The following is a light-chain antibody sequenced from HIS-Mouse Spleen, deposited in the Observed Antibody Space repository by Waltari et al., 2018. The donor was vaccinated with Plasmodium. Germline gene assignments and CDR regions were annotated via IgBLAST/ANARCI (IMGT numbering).Light chain of an antibody. CDR1: RSDVGSYNF. CDR3: CSYAGSSTYV. CDR2: EGS. J-gene: IGLJ1*01. Sequence: QSALTQPASVSGSPGQSITISCTGTRSDVGSYNFVSWYQQHPGKAPKLMIYEGSKRPSGVSNRFSGSKSGNTASLTISGLQAEDEADYYCCSYAGSSTYVFGTGTKVTVL. V-gene: IGLV2-23*01.